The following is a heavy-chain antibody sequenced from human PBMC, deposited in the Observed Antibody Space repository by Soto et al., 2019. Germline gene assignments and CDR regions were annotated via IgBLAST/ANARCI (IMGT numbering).Heavy chain of an antibody. Sequence: GGPLRLSFSASGVTLSSYWMSWVRQAPGKGLQWVANINRDGNEKYYVDSLKGRFTISRDNAENSLYLQMNTLRAEDTAVYYCARASDGSGSYYYFDGWGQGTLVTVSS. V-gene: IGHV3-7*03. CDR2: INRDGNEK. J-gene: IGHJ4*02. CDR1: GVTLSSYW. CDR3: ARASDGSGSYYYFDG. D-gene: IGHD3-22*01.